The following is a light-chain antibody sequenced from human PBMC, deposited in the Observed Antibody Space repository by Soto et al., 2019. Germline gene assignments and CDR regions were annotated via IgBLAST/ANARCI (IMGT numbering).Light chain of an antibody. CDR3: IQATPWRPRP. CDR2: RVS. V-gene: IGKV2-30*01. J-gene: IGKJ2*01. CDR1: QSLAYSDGNTY. Sequence: EVVMTQSPLSLPVTLGQPASISCRSSQSLAYSDGNTYLNWFHQRPGQSPRRLIYRVSNRDSGVPDRFSGSGSGTDFTLTISRVEAEDIVVYYCIQATPWRPRPFGQGTKLEIK.